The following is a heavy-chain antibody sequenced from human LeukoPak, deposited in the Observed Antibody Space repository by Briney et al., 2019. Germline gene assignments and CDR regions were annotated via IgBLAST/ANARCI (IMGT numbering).Heavy chain of an antibody. V-gene: IGHV3-30*02. J-gene: IGHJ4*02. Sequence: GGSLRLSCAASGFTFSSYWMSWVRQAPGKGLEWVAFIRYDGSNKYYADSVKGRFTISRDNSKNTLYLQMNSLRAEDTAVYYSSAAGTDRDYWGQGTLVTVSS. CDR2: IRYDGSNK. CDR3: SAAGTDRDY. CDR1: GFTFSSYW. D-gene: IGHD6-13*01.